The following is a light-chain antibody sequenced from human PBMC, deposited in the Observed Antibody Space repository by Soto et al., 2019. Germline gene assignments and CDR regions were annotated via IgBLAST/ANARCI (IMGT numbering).Light chain of an antibody. CDR1: QRIATW. CDR2: GAS. J-gene: IGKJ1*01. CDR3: QQYHLYWT. V-gene: IGKV1-5*01. Sequence: DIPLTPSPSTLSASVGDRVTITCRASQRIATWLAWYQHQPGSAPKLLIYGASTLQSGVPSRFSGSGSGAEFTLTIDNLQLEDFATYYCQQYHLYWTFGPGTKVDIK.